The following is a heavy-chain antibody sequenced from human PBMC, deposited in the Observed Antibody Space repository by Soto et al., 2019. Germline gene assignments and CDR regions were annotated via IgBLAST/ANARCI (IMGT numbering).Heavy chain of an antibody. CDR3: ARLLVVVVIDSDGMDV. D-gene: IGHD2-15*01. Sequence: PSETLSLTCTVSGGSLSSGDYYWSWIRQPPGKGLEWIGYIYYSGSTYYNPSLKSRVTISVDTSKNQFSLKLSSVTAADTAVYYCARLLVVVVIDSDGMDVWGQGTTVTVSS. J-gene: IGHJ6*02. CDR2: IYYSGST. CDR1: GGSLSSGDYY. V-gene: IGHV4-39*01.